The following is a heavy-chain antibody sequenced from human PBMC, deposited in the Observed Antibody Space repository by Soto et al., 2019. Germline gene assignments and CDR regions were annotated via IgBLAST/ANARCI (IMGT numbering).Heavy chain of an antibody. Sequence: GGSLRLSCAASGFTCSSYAMSWVRQAPGKGLEWVSAISGSGGSTYYAASVKGRFTIARDNSKNTLYLQMNSLRAEDTAVYYCAKQYSSGWYYFDYWGQGTLVTVSS. CDR1: GFTCSSYA. J-gene: IGHJ4*02. CDR2: ISGSGGST. D-gene: IGHD6-19*01. CDR3: AKQYSSGWYYFDY. V-gene: IGHV3-23*01.